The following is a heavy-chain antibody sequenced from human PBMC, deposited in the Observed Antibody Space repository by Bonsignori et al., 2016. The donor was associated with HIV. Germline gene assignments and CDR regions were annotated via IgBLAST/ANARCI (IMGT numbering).Heavy chain of an antibody. CDR3: ARGAPRPMTTINTGYDY. Sequence: VRQAPGKGLEYVAAISNEGSYIYYGNSVRGRFTISRDNSKNTLYLQMDILRADDMAVYYCARGAPRPMTTINTGYDYWGQGTLVTVSS. D-gene: IGHD5-24*01. V-gene: IGHV3-64*01. CDR2: ISNEGSYI. J-gene: IGHJ4*02.